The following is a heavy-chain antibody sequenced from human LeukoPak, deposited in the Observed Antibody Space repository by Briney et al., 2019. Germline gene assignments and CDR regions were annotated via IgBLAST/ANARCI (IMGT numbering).Heavy chain of an antibody. CDR3: ARGKMATIRRDAFDI. V-gene: IGHV3-48*04. CDR2: ISSSSSTI. J-gene: IGHJ3*02. CDR1: GFTFSSYS. Sequence: GGSLRLSCAASGFTFSSYSMNWVRQAPGKGLEWVSYISSSSSTIFYADSVKGRFTISRDNAKNSLYLQMNSLRAEDMALYYCARGKMATIRRDAFDIWGQGTMVTVSS. D-gene: IGHD5-24*01.